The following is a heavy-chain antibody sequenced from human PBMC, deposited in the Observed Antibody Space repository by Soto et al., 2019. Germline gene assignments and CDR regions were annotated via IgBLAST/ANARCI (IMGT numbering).Heavy chain of an antibody. Sequence: GGSLRLSCAASGFTFSSYGMHWVRQAPGKGLEWVAVIWYDGSNKYYADSVKGRFTISRDNSKNTLYLQMNSLRAEDTAVYYCARGVEGDYVGANWFDPWGQGTLVTVSS. J-gene: IGHJ5*02. V-gene: IGHV3-33*01. CDR2: IWYDGSNK. CDR3: ARGVEGDYVGANWFDP. CDR1: GFTFSSYG. D-gene: IGHD4-17*01.